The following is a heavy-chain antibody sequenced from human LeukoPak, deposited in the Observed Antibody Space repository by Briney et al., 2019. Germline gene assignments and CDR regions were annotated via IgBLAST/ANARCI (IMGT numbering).Heavy chain of an antibody. D-gene: IGHD1-26*01. J-gene: IGHJ4*02. CDR1: GDSLFGNTYY. V-gene: IGHV4-39*07. CDR2: VYYTGTT. CDR3: VRNPGAKYYFDY. Sequence: PSETLSLTCIVSGDSLFGNTYYWSWLRQPPGKELEWIASVYYTGTTYYNPSLRSRVTMSVDTSQNQFSLRLTSVTAADTAVCYCVRNPGAKYYFDYWGQGTLVSVSS.